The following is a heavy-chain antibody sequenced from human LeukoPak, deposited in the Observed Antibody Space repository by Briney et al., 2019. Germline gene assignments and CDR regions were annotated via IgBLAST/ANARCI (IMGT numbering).Heavy chain of an antibody. CDR1: GGSFNGYY. Sequence: PSETLSLTCAVYGGSFNGYYWSWIRQPPGKGLEWIGEINHSGSTNYNPSLKSRVTISVDTSKNQFSLKLSSVTAADTAVYYCARGMYSSGWYGSHFDYWGQGTLVTVSS. V-gene: IGHV4-34*01. D-gene: IGHD6-19*01. CDR3: ARGMYSSGWYGSHFDY. J-gene: IGHJ4*02. CDR2: INHSGST.